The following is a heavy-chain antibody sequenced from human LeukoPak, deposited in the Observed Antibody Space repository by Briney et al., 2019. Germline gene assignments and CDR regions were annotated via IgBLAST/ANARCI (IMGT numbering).Heavy chain of an antibody. D-gene: IGHD1-26*01. CDR2: VHLSGAS. CDR3: TRESGAFSPFGF. Sequence: PSETLSLTCAVSGGSILTTNWWSWVRQPPGKGLEWIGEVHLSGASNYNPTLQSRVNMSIDKSKNQLSLELTSVTAADTAIYYCTRESGAFSPFGFWGQGILVTVCS. V-gene: IGHV4-4*02. J-gene: IGHJ4*02. CDR1: GGSILTTNW.